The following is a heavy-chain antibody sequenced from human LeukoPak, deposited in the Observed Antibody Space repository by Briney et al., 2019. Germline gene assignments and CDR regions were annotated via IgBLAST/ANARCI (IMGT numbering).Heavy chain of an antibody. Sequence: ASVKVSCKASGYTFTSYAMNWVRQAPGQGLEWMGIINPSGGSTSYAQKFQGRVTMTRDTSTSTVYMELSSLRSEDTAVYYCARGDIVVVPAAIRCWFDPWGQGTLVTVSS. J-gene: IGHJ5*02. D-gene: IGHD2-2*01. CDR1: GYTFTSYA. CDR2: INPSGGST. CDR3: ARGDIVVVPAAIRCWFDP. V-gene: IGHV1-46*01.